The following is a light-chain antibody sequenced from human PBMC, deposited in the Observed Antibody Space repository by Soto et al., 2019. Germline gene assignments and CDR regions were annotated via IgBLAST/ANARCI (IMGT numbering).Light chain of an antibody. J-gene: IGKJ4*02. CDR1: QDIKIY. CDR2: AAS. V-gene: IGKV1-27*01. Sequence: DIQMTQSPSSLSASVGDRVTITCRAGQDIKIYLAWYQQKPGKVPKLLISAASTLQSGVPSRFSGSGSETDFTLTISSLQPEDVATYYCQKYDGAPLTFGGGTKVEIK. CDR3: QKYDGAPLT.